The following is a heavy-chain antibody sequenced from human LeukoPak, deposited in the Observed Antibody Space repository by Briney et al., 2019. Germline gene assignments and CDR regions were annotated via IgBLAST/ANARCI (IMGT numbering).Heavy chain of an antibody. Sequence: SETLSLTCAVYGGSFSGYYWSWIRQPPGKGLEWIGEINHSGSTNYNPSLKSRVTISVDTSKNQFSLKLSSVTAADTAAYYCARVGLEDYYDSSGYPDYWGQGTLVTVSS. D-gene: IGHD3-22*01. CDR2: INHSGST. J-gene: IGHJ4*02. CDR1: GGSFSGYY. CDR3: ARVGLEDYYDSSGYPDY. V-gene: IGHV4-34*01.